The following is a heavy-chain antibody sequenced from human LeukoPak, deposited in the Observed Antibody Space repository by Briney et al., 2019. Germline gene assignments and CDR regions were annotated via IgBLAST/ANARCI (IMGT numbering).Heavy chain of an antibody. CDR3: ARVRVGAYDFEY. V-gene: IGHV3-74*01. CDR2: INPDGSTT. CDR1: GFTLISYW. D-gene: IGHD3-10*01. J-gene: IGHJ4*02. Sequence: PGGSLRLSCAAFGFTLISYWMHWVRQVPGKGLVWVSRINPDGSTTTYADSVKGRFTISRDNAKNTLYLQMNSLRAEDTAVYYCARVRVGAYDFEYWGQGTLVTVSS.